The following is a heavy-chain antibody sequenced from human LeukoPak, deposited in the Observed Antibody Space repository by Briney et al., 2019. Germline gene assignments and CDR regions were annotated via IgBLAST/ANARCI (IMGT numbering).Heavy chain of an antibody. D-gene: IGHD3-9*01. CDR2: INPNSGGT. V-gene: IGHV1-2*02. CDR3: ACIDILTGYRYYFDY. J-gene: IGHJ4*02. CDR1: GYTFTGYY. Sequence: ASVKVSCKASGYTFTGYYMHWVRQAPGQGLEWMGWINPNSGGTNYAQKFQGRVTMTRDTSISTVYMELSRLRSDDTAVYYCACIDILTGYRYYFDYWGQGTLVTVSS.